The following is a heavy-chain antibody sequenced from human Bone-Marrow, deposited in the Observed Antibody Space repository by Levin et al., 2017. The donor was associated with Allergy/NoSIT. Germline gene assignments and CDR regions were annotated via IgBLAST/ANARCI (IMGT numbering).Heavy chain of an antibody. CDR1: GFPFTTYT. J-gene: IGHJ4*02. CDR3: AKAMEASSLFDS. Sequence: GGSLRLSCAASGFPFTTYTMSWVRQAPGKGLEWVASISAYGSETHYSESVKGRFTISKDNAKTSLYLQMNSLRPEDTAFYYCAKAMEASSLFDSWGRGTLVTVSS. D-gene: IGHD6-6*01. CDR2: ISAYGSET. V-gene: IGHV3-21*04.